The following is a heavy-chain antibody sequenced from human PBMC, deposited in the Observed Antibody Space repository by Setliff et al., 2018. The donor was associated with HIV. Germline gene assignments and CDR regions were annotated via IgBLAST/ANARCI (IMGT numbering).Heavy chain of an antibody. V-gene: IGHV3-33*01. CDR1: GFTFSSYG. CDR2: IWYDGSNK. Sequence: PGGSLRLSCAASGFTFSSYGTHWVRQAPGKGLEWVAVIWYDGSNKYYADSVKGRFTISRDNSKNTLYLQMNSLRAEDTAVYNCARDRGWRLLPNDAFDIWGQGTMVTVSS. CDR3: ARDRGWRLLPNDAFDI. D-gene: IGHD3-22*01. J-gene: IGHJ3*02.